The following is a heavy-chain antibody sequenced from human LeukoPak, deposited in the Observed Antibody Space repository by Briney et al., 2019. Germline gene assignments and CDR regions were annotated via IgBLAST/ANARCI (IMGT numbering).Heavy chain of an antibody. V-gene: IGHV4-30-2*01. D-gene: IGHD6-13*01. J-gene: IGHJ4*02. CDR2: IYHSGST. CDR1: GGSISSGGYS. Sequence: PSQTLSLTCAVSGGSISSGGYSWSWIRQPPGKGLEWIGYIYHSGSTYYNPSLKSRVTISVDTSKNQFSLKLSSVTAADTAVYYCAREGIAPFDYWGQGTLVTVSS. CDR3: AREGIAPFDY.